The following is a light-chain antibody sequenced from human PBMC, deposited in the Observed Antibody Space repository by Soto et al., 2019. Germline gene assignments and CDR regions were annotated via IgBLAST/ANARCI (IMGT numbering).Light chain of an antibody. Sequence: DIQMTQSPSSLSASVGDRVTITCQASHDIGNYLNWYQQKAGKAPKLLIYAVSNLETGVPPRFSGTGSGTHFTFTISSLQPEDVATYYCQQYDKLPTFTCGPGTKVDLK. CDR1: HDIGNY. CDR2: AVS. J-gene: IGKJ3*01. V-gene: IGKV1-33*01. CDR3: QQYDKLPTFT.